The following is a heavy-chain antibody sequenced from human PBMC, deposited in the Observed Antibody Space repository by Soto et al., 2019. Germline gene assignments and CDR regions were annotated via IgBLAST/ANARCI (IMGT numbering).Heavy chain of an antibody. Sequence: QVQLVQSGAEVKKPGASVKVSCKASGYTFTSYDINWVRQATGQGLEWMGWMNPNSGNTGYAQKFQGRVTMTRNTSISTAYMELSSLRSEDTAVYYCARAPGMEWFYQHYYYYYGMDVWGQGTTVTVSS. J-gene: IGHJ6*02. D-gene: IGHD3-3*01. CDR2: MNPNSGNT. CDR3: ARAPGMEWFYQHYYYYYGMDV. CDR1: GYTFTSYD. V-gene: IGHV1-8*01.